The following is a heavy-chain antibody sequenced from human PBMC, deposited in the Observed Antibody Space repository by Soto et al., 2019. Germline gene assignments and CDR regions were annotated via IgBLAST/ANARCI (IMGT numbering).Heavy chain of an antibody. J-gene: IGHJ1*01. V-gene: IGHV3-30*18. D-gene: IGHD6-19*01. CDR1: GFTFSSYG. CDR2: ISYDGSNK. Sequence: SLRLSCAASGFTFSSYGMHWVRQAPGKGLEWVAVISYDGSNKYYADSVKGRFTISRDNSKNTLYLQMNSLRAEDTAVYYCAKPPHSDSSGPVYPEYFQHWGQGTLVTVSS. CDR3: AKPPHSDSSGPVYPEYFQH.